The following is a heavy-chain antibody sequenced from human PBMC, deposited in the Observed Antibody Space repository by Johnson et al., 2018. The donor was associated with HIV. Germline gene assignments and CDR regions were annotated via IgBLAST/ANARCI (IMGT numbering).Heavy chain of an antibody. Sequence: QVQLVESGGGVVQPGRSLRLSCAASGFTFSSYAMHLVRQAPGKGLEWVAVISYDGSNKYYADSVKGRFTISRDNSKNTLYLQMNSLEAEDTAVYYCASSPRLNVAFDIWGQGTMVTVSS. D-gene: IGHD3-22*01. CDR3: ASSPRLNVAFDI. CDR1: GFTFSSYA. V-gene: IGHV3-30*04. CDR2: ISYDGSNK. J-gene: IGHJ3*02.